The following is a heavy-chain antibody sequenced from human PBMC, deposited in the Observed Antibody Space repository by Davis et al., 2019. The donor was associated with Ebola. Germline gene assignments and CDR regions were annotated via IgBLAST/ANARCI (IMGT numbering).Heavy chain of an antibody. V-gene: IGHV3-7*03. CDR3: ATDAWGGYDP. J-gene: IGHJ5*02. D-gene: IGHD1-26*01. CDR1: GFIARIYW. CDR2: TNQDGTQN. Sequence: AGSLTLSCSASGFIARIYWMSWVRQAPGKGLDRVATTNQDGTQNYYVDSVKGRFTISRDNAKNSVFLEMNNLRVEDTAMYYCATDAWGGYDPWGQGTLVTVSS.